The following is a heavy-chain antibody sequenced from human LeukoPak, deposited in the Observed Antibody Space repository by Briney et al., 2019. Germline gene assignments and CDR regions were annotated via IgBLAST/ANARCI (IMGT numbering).Heavy chain of an antibody. D-gene: IGHD3-22*01. J-gene: IGHJ5*02. CDR2: IIPIFGTA. CDR3: ARVHLVSDSSGNWFDP. Sequence: RASVKVSCKASGGTFSSYAISWVRQAPGQGLEWMGGIIPIFGTANYAQKFQGRVTITADESTSTAYMELSSLRSEDTAVYYCARVHLVSDSSGNWFDPWGQGTLVTVSS. CDR1: GGTFSSYA. V-gene: IGHV1-69*13.